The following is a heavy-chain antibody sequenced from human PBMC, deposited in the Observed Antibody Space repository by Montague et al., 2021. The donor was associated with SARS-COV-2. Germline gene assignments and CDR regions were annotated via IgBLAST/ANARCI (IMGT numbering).Heavy chain of an antibody. CDR3: ARDVVAAPGTFDY. CDR1: GDSISYFY. D-gene: IGHD6-13*01. J-gene: IGHJ4*02. CDR2: VSASGST. V-gene: IGHV4-4*07. Sequence: SETLSLTCTVSGDSISYFYWSWIRQPAGKGLEWIGRVSASGSTNYNPSLNGRVTMSVDTSKKQFSLRLSPVTAADTAVYYCARDVVAAPGTFDYWGQGTLVTVPS.